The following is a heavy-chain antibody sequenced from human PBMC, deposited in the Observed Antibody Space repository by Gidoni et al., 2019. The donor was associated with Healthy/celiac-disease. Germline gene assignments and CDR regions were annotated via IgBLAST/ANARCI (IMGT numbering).Heavy chain of an antibody. CDR3: ARSEYQPLGDYYYGMDV. J-gene: IGHJ6*02. Sequence: QVQLVQSGAEVKKPGASVKVSCKASGYTFTRYGISWVRQAPGQGLEWMGWISAYNGNTNYAQKLQGRVTMTTDTSTSTAYMELRSLRSDDTAVYYCARSEYQPLGDYYYGMDVWGQGTTVTVSS. D-gene: IGHD2-2*01. CDR2: ISAYNGNT. V-gene: IGHV1-18*01. CDR1: GYTFTRYG.